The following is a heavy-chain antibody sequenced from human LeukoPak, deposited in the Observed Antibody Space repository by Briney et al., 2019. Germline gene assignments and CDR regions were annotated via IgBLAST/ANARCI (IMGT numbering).Heavy chain of an antibody. J-gene: IGHJ5*02. Sequence: ASVKVSCKASGYTFTSYYMHWVRQAPGQGLEWMGWINPNSGGTVYAQKFQGRVTMTRDTSITTAYMDLSSLRSDDTAVYYCARVYSSGSYYNHWGQGTLVTVSS. D-gene: IGHD3-10*01. CDR2: INPNSGGT. CDR1: GYTFTSYY. V-gene: IGHV1-2*02. CDR3: ARVYSSGSYYNH.